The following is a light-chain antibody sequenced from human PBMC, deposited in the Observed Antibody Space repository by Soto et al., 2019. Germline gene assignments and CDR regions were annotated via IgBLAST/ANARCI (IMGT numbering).Light chain of an antibody. Sequence: EIVLTQSPATLSLSAGERATLSCRASQSVSSYLAWYQQKTGQPPRILIYDASNRDTGIPARFGGSGSGTDFTLTVSRLGPEEFRVDKCRQDDKWHWTLGQWTKVDIK. CDR2: DAS. CDR3: RQDDKWHWT. CDR1: QSVSSY. V-gene: IGKV3-11*01. J-gene: IGKJ1*01.